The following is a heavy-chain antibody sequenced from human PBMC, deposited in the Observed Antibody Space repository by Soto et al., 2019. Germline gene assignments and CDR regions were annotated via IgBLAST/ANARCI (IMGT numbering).Heavy chain of an antibody. Sequence: PSETLSLTCTVSGGSISSYYWSWIRQPPGKGLEWIGYIYYSGSTNYNPSLKSRVTISVDTSKNQFSLKLSSVTAADTAVYYCARGDRYSGSYFDYWGQGTLVTVSS. D-gene: IGHD1-26*01. J-gene: IGHJ4*02. CDR1: GGSISSYY. CDR3: ARGDRYSGSYFDY. V-gene: IGHV4-59*01. CDR2: IYYSGST.